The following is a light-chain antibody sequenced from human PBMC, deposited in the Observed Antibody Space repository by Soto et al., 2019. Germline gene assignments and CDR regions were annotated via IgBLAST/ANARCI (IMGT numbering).Light chain of an antibody. CDR3: HQSYITPPA. V-gene: IGKV1-39*01. J-gene: IGKJ2*01. CDR1: QNIDIY. Sequence: DVQMTQSPSSLSASVGERVTITCRASQNIDIYLNWYQQKPGRPPTLLIYTTYRLQSGVPTRFSGSGSGTDFTLTISNLQPEDFATYSCHQSYITPPAFGQGTKVGIK. CDR2: TTY.